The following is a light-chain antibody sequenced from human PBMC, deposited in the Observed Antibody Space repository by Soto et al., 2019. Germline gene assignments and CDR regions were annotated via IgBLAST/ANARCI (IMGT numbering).Light chain of an antibody. CDR3: QPYLNLPLT. J-gene: IGKJ4*01. CDR1: QDITNY. V-gene: IGKV1-33*01. Sequence: DIQMTQSPSSLSASVGDRVTITCQASQDITNYLNWYQQKPGKAPKLLIYEASSLETGVPSRFIGGGSGTHFTFTISSLQPEDFAPYYCQPYLNLPLTFGGGTKVEVK. CDR2: EAS.